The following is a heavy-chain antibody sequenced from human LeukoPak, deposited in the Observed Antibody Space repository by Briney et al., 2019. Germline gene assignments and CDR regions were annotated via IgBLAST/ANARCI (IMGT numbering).Heavy chain of an antibody. J-gene: IGHJ4*02. V-gene: IGHV4-59*01. CDR2: IYYSGST. Sequence: SETLSLTCTVSGGSISSYYWSWIRQPPGKGLEWIGYIYYSGSTNYNPSLKSRVTISVDTSMNQFSLKLSSVTAADTAVYYCARVRYYYDSSVLDYWGQGTLVTVSS. CDR3: ARVRYYYDSSVLDY. CDR1: GGSISSYY. D-gene: IGHD3-22*01.